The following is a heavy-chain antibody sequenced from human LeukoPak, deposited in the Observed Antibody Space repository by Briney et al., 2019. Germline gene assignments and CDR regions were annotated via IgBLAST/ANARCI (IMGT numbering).Heavy chain of an antibody. V-gene: IGHV3-11*01. Sequence: PGGSLRPSCIASGIIFSDSYMGWIRQAPGKGLEWISYISNSGSATYYADSVKGRFTISRDNAKNLVFLQMNSLTVEDTAVYYCARDPPKGNFDFWGQGTLVTVSS. CDR3: ARDPPKGNFDF. J-gene: IGHJ4*02. CDR2: ISNSGSAT. CDR1: GIIFSDSY.